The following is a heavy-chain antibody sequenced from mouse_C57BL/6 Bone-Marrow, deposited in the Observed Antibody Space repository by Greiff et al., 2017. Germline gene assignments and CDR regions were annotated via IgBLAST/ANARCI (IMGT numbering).Heavy chain of an antibody. CDR2: IDPSDSYT. D-gene: IGHD1-1*01. J-gene: IGHJ2*01. CDR3: ARWNYGSRDY. V-gene: IGHV1-69*01. Sequence: QVQLQQPGAELVMPGASVKLSCKASGYTFTSYWMHWVKQRPGQGLEWIGEIDPSDSYTNYNQKFKGKSTLTVDKSSSTAYMRLRSLTSEDSAVYYCARWNYGSRDYWGQGTTLTVST. CDR1: GYTFTSYW.